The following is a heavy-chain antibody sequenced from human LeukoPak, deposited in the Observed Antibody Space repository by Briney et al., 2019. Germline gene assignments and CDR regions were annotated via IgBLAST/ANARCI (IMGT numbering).Heavy chain of an antibody. J-gene: IGHJ4*02. Sequence: PSETLSLTCAVSGFSISSTYYGAWIRQTPGKGLEWIATITHSGNTYYISSLESRLTISLDTSKGHFSLRLTSVTAADTAVYYCARINAPVATFDYWGLGTLVAVSS. V-gene: IGHV4-38-2*01. CDR3: ARINAPVATFDY. CDR2: ITHSGNT. D-gene: IGHD2-21*01. CDR1: GFSISSTYY.